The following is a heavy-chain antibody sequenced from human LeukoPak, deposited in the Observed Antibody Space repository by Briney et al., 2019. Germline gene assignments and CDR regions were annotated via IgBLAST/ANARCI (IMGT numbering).Heavy chain of an antibody. CDR3: ARGRIDYYDSSGYYAGPTLPGWAFDI. CDR2: INHSGST. D-gene: IGHD3-22*01. Sequence: SETLSLTCAVYGGSFSGYYWSWIRQPPGKGLEWIGEINHSGSTNYNPSLKSRVTISVDTSKNQFSLKLSSVTAADTAVYYCARGRIDYYDSSGYYAGPTLPGWAFDIWGQGTMVTVSS. J-gene: IGHJ3*02. CDR1: GGSFSGYY. V-gene: IGHV4-34*01.